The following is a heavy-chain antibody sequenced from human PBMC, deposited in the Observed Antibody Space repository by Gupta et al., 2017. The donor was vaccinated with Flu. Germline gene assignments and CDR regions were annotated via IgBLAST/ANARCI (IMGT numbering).Heavy chain of an antibody. V-gene: IGHV3-21*01. CDR1: GFTFSSYS. CDR3: ARDRGIGSVSPTGY. J-gene: IGHJ4*02. Sequence: EVQLVESGGGLVKPGGSLRLSCAASGFTFSSYSMNWVRQAPGKGLEWVSSISSSSSYIYYADSVKGRFTISRDNAKNSLYLQMNSLRAEDTAVYYCARDRGIGSVSPTGYWGQGTLVTVSS. CDR2: ISSSSSYI. D-gene: IGHD3-10*01.